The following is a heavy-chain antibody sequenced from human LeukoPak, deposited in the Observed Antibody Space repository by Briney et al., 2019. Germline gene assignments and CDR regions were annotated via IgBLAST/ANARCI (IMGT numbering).Heavy chain of an antibody. CDR1: GFTCRIFG. CDR3: ATQRRRGYSYGSYFDY. D-gene: IGHD5-18*01. V-gene: IGHV3-66*04. Sequence: GGSLRLSCAASGFTCRIFGLNWVRQAPGKGLEWVSVIYSGGSTYYADSVKGRFTISRDNSKNTLYLQMNSLRAEDTAVYYCATQRRRGYSYGSYFDYWGQGTLVTVSS. CDR2: IYSGGST. J-gene: IGHJ4*02.